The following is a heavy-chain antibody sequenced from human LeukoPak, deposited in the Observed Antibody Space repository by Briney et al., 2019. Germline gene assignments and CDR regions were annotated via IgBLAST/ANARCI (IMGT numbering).Heavy chain of an antibody. D-gene: IGHD7-27*01. J-gene: IGHJ4*02. CDR1: GFTFDDYA. Sequence: GGSLRLSCAASGFTFDDYAMHWVRQAPGKGLEWVSGISWNSGSIGYADSVKGRFTISRDNAKNSLYLQMNSLRAEDTAVYYCAKSLGAFDYWGQGTLVTVSS. CDR2: ISWNSGSI. CDR3: AKSLGAFDY. V-gene: IGHV3-9*01.